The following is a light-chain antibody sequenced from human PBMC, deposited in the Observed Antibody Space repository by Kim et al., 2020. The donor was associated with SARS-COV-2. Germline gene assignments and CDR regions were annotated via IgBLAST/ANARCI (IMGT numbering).Light chain of an antibody. CDR2: HDN. J-gene: IGLJ2*01. Sequence: VSAEQTAHITCSGDKLGERYVSWYQQKSGQSPVMVIHHDNKRPSGIPERFSGSNSGNTATLTISGTQASDEADFYCQAWDTTTAIFGGGTQLTVL. CDR1: KLGERY. CDR3: QAWDTTTAI. V-gene: IGLV3-1*01.